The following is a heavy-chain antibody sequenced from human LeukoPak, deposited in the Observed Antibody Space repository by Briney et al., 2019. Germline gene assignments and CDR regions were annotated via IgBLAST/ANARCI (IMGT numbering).Heavy chain of an antibody. Sequence: PSETLSLTCTVSGGSITSSSYYWGWIRQPPGKGLDWIGSIYYSGSTYYNPSLKSRVTMSVDTSKNQFSLKLSSVTAADTAVYFCAKRGVVIRVILVGFHKEAYYFDSWGQGALVTVSS. CDR2: IYYSGST. J-gene: IGHJ4*02. D-gene: IGHD3-22*01. V-gene: IGHV4-39*07. CDR3: AKRGVVIRVILVGFHKEAYYFDS. CDR1: GGSITSSSYY.